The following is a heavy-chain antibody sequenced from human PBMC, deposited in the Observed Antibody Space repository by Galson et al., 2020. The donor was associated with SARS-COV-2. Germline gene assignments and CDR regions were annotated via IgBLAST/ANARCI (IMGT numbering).Heavy chain of an antibody. V-gene: IGHV3-7*03. Sequence: GGSLRLSCEASGFGFSYYWMSWVRQAPGRGLAWVANIKHDGSEKYYVDSVKGRFTISRDNPKNSLYLQMNNLRVEDTAVYHCARVDCSGGSCYPGNYWGQGTLVTVSS. CDR1: GFGFSYYW. D-gene: IGHD2-15*01. J-gene: IGHJ4*02. CDR3: ARVDCSGGSCYPGNY. CDR2: IKHDGSEK.